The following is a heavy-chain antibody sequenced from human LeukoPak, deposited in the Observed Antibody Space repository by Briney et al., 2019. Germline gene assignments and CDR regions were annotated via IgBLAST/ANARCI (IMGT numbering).Heavy chain of an antibody. D-gene: IGHD1-26*01. CDR3: ARDPPSGSSYYFDY. CDR1: GYTFTSYY. V-gene: IGHV1-46*01. CDR2: INPSGGST. Sequence: AAEKVSCKASGYTFTSYYMHWVGQAPGQGLERMGIINPSGGSTSYAQKFQGRVTMTSDTSTSTVYMELSSLRSEDTAVYYCARDPPSGSSYYFDYWGQGTLVTVSS. J-gene: IGHJ4*02.